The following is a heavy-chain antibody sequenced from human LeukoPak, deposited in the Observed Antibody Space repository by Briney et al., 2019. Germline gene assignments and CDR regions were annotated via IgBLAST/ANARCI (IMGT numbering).Heavy chain of an antibody. V-gene: IGHV3-74*01. Sequence: PGGSLRLSCAASGFTFSNNWMHWVRQAPGKGLVWVSRVNSDGSTTNYADSVKGRFTISRDNAKNTLYLQMNSLRAEDTAVYYCVRDLPGSVMIVATGMDVWGQGTTVIVSS. CDR2: VNSDGSTT. D-gene: IGHD2-15*01. J-gene: IGHJ6*02. CDR3: VRDLPGSVMIVATGMDV. CDR1: GFTFSNNW.